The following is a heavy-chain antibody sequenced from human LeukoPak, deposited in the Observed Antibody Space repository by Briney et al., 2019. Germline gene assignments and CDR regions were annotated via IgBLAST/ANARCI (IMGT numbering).Heavy chain of an antibody. CDR2: INHSGST. CDR1: GGSFSGYY. CDR3: ARGTYDYVWGSYRFDY. V-gene: IGHV4-34*01. D-gene: IGHD3-16*02. J-gene: IGHJ4*02. Sequence: SETLSLTCAVYGGSFSGYYWSWIRQPLGKGLEWIGEINHSGSTNYNPSLKSRVTISVDTSKNQFSLKLSSVTAADTAVYYCARGTYDYVWGSYRFDYWGQGTLVTVSS.